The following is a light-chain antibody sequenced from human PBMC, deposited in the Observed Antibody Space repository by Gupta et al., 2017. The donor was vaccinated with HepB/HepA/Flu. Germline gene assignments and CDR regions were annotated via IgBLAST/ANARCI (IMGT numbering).Light chain of an antibody. Sequence: QSVLTQPPSASGTPGQSVSITCSGSSSNIGSNYVYWYQQLPGTAPKLLIYRNNQRPSGVPDRFSGSKSGTSASLAISGLRSEDEADYYCAACDDSLSGWVFGGGTKLTVL. V-gene: IGLV1-47*01. CDR3: AACDDSLSGWV. CDR2: RNN. CDR1: SSNIGSNY. J-gene: IGLJ3*02.